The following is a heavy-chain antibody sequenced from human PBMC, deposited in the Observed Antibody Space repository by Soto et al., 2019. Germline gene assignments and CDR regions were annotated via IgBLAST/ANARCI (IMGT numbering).Heavy chain of an antibody. Sequence: EVQLLESGGDLVQPGGSLRLSCAASGLTFSNYGMSWVRQAPGKGLEWVSFISGSGASTYYAYSVKGRFTISRDNAKNTLYLQLNRLRAEDTAVYYCTKDCSAGTCYLDPDYWGQGTLVSVSS. D-gene: IGHD2-15*01. CDR2: ISGSGAST. J-gene: IGHJ4*02. V-gene: IGHV3-23*01. CDR1: GLTFSNYG. CDR3: TKDCSAGTCYLDPDY.